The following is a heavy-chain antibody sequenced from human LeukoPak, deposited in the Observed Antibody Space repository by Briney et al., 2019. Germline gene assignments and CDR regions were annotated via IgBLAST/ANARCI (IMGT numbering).Heavy chain of an antibody. J-gene: IGHJ4*02. V-gene: IGHV4-34*01. Sequence: PSETLSLTCAVYGGSFGGYYWSWIRQPPGKGLEWIGEINHSGSTNYNPSLKSRVTISVDTSKNQFSLKLSSVTAADTAVYYCARGWSPLRVVTPFDYWGQGTLVTVSS. CDR2: INHSGST. CDR3: ARGWSPLRVVTPFDY. D-gene: IGHD4-23*01. CDR1: GGSFGGYY.